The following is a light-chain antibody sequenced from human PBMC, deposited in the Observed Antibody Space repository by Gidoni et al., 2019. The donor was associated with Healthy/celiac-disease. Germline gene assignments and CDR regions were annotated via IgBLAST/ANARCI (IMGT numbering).Light chain of an antibody. CDR3: QQYNRYPYT. J-gene: IGKJ2*01. V-gene: IGKV1-5*03. CDR2: KAS. CDR1: QSLSSW. Sequence: DIQMTQSPSTLSASVGDRVTITCRASQSLSSWLAWYQQKPGKAPKLLIYKASSLESGVPSRFSGSGSGTEFTLTISSLQPEDFATYYCQQYNRYPYTFGQGTKLEIK.